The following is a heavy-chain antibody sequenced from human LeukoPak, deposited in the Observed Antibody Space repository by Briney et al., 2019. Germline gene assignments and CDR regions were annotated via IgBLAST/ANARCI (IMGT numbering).Heavy chain of an antibody. CDR3: ARVRYWAFDY. D-gene: IGHD2-15*01. J-gene: IGHJ4*02. CDR2: ISGSSSYI. CDR1: GFPFSSYS. Sequence: GGSLRLSCAASGFPFSSYSMNWVRQAPGKGLEWVSSISGSSSYIYYADSVKGRFTISRDNAKNSLYLQMNSLRDEDTAVYYCARVRYWAFDYWGQGTLVTVSS. V-gene: IGHV3-21*04.